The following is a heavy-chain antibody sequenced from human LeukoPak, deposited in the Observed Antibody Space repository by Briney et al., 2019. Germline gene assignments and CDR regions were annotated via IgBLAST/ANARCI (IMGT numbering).Heavy chain of an antibody. D-gene: IGHD5-24*01. CDR2: IGIDSGNT. CDR3: ARDYKYAFDN. V-gene: IGHV3-48*01. Sequence: GGSLRLSCAAAGFTFSDYSMNWVRQAPGKGLEWISYIGIDSGNTNYADSVKGRFTISGDKAKNSLYLQMNSLRVEDTAVYYCARDYKYAFDNWGQGTLVTVSS. J-gene: IGHJ4*02. CDR1: GFTFSDYS.